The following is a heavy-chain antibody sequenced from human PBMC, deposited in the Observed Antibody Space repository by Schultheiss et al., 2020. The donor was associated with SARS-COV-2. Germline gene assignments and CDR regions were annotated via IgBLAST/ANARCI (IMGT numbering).Heavy chain of an antibody. CDR1: GFTFSSYS. J-gene: IGHJ4*02. V-gene: IGHV3-21*05. Sequence: GGSLRLSCAASGFTFSSYSMNWVRQAPGKGLEWVSYISSSSSYIYYADSVKGRFTISRDNAKNSLYLQMNSLRAEDTAVYYCAREAGDGYNPRRFDYWGQGTLVTVSS. CDR3: AREAGDGYNPRRFDY. D-gene: IGHD5-24*01. CDR2: ISSSSSYI.